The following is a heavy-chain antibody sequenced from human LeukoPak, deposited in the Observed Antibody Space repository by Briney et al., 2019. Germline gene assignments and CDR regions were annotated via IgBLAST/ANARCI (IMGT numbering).Heavy chain of an antibody. Sequence: GGSLGLSCAASGFPFSAYSMSWVRQAPGKGLEWVSSISGSSSYMFYADSVKGRFTISRDNAKNSLYLQMNSLRAEDTAVYYCAKAYYDSSGYSYYFDYWGQGTLVTVSS. CDR1: GFPFSAYS. CDR3: AKAYYDSSGYSYYFDY. V-gene: IGHV3-21*01. J-gene: IGHJ4*02. D-gene: IGHD3-22*01. CDR2: ISGSSSYM.